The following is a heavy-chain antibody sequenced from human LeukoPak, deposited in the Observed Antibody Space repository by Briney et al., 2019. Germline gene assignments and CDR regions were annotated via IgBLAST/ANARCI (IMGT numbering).Heavy chain of an antibody. CDR3: ARVAEAAAFDS. D-gene: IGHD6-13*01. CDR1: GFTFSTYS. J-gene: IGHJ4*02. CDR2: ISSNSRHI. V-gene: IGHV3-21*06. Sequence: GGSLRLSCAASGFTFSTYSMNWVRQAAGKGLEWVSSISSNSRHIYYADSMRGRFTISRDNAKNSLYLQMNGLKPEDTAGYYCARVAEAAAFDSWGQGTLVTVSS.